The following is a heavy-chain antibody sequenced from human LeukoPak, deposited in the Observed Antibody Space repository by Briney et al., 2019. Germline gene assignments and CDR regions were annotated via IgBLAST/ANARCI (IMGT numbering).Heavy chain of an antibody. J-gene: IGHJ4*02. Sequence: PGGSLRLSCAASGFTFSDYYMSWIRQAPGKGLEWVSYISSSGSTIYYADSVKGRFTISRDNAKNSLYLQMNNLRAEDTAVYYCAKAAVAGPFDYWGQGTLVTVSS. CDR1: GFTFSDYY. CDR2: ISSSGSTI. D-gene: IGHD6-19*01. V-gene: IGHV3-11*01. CDR3: AKAAVAGPFDY.